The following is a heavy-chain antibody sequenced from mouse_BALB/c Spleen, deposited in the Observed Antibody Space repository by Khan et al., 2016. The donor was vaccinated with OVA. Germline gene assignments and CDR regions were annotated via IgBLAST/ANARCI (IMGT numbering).Heavy chain of an antibody. CDR1: GYSITSDYA. J-gene: IGHJ4*01. Sequence: EVKLEESGPGLVKPSQSLSLTCTVTGYSITSDYAWNWIRQFPGNTLEWMGYISYSGSTNYNPSLKSRISITRDTSKNQFILQLNSVTTEDTATHYCARDGSRYNYAMDYWGQGTSVTVSS. D-gene: IGHD2-3*01. V-gene: IGHV3-2*02. CDR2: ISYSGST. CDR3: ARDGSRYNYAMDY.